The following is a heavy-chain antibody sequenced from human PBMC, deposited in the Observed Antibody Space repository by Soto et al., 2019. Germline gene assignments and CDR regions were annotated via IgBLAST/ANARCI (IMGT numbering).Heavy chain of an antibody. Sequence: LTISCADSGFSVSAKYLIWVRQAPGKDLEWVSVISDAGITRYGDSVEGRFTISRDKIKNTVSLQMDSLKVDDTAVYYCAASVTTGGGFDFWGQGTMVTVSS. CDR3: AASVTTGGGFDF. V-gene: IGHV3-53*01. D-gene: IGHD4-17*01. J-gene: IGHJ3*01. CDR1: GFSVSAKY. CDR2: ISDAGIT.